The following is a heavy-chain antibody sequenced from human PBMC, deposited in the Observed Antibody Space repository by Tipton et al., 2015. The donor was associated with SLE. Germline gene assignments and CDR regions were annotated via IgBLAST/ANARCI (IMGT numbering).Heavy chain of an antibody. CDR1: GGSISSYY. D-gene: IGHD1-7*01. CDR2: IYYSGNT. V-gene: IGHV4-59*08. CDR3: ARPVRSNWNFDAFDI. Sequence: TLSLTCTVSGGSISSYYWSWIRQPPGKGLEWIGYIYYSGNTNYNPSLKSRVTISVDTSKNQFSLKLSSVTAADTAVYYCARPVRSNWNFDAFDIWGQGTMVTVSS. J-gene: IGHJ3*02.